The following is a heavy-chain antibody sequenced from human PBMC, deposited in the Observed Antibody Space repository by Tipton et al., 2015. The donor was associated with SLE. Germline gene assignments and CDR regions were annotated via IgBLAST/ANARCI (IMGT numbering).Heavy chain of an antibody. V-gene: IGHV3-21*01. Sequence: QLVQSGGGVVQPGGSLRLSCAASGFIFSSYGMHWVRQAPGKGLQWVSSISSRSTYIHYADSVKGRFTVSRDNSKNTLYLQMNSLRAEDTAVYYCAKNRDTGKNWFDPWGQGTLVIVSS. D-gene: IGHD1-1*01. CDR2: ISSRSTYI. CDR1: GFIFSSYG. CDR3: AKNRDTGKNWFDP. J-gene: IGHJ5*02.